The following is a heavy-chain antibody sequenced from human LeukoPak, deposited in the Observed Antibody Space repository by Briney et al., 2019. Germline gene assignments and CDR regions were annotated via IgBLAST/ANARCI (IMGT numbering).Heavy chain of an antibody. J-gene: IGHJ4*02. CDR2: IYHSGST. V-gene: IGHV4-38-2*01. D-gene: IGHD2-15*01. CDR3: ARRGGSHFDY. CDR1: GSSISSGYY. Sequence: SEPLSLPFAVSGSSISSGYYWGWVRQPPGKGLEWIGSIYHSGSTYYNPSLKSRVTISVDTSKNQFSLKLSSVTAADTAVYYCARRGGSHFDYWGQGTLVTVSS.